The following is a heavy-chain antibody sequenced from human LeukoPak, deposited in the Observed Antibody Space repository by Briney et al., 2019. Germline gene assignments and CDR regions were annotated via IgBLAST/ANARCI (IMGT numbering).Heavy chain of an antibody. CDR2: IYYSGST. Sequence: PSETLSLICTVSGGSISIYYWSWIRQPPGKGLEWIGYIYYSGSTNYNPSLKSRVTISVDTSKNQFSLKLSSVTAADTAVYYCAREGSRGYTDYWGQGTLVTVSS. CDR1: GGSISIYY. J-gene: IGHJ4*02. CDR3: AREGSRGYTDY. V-gene: IGHV4-59*01. D-gene: IGHD5-24*01.